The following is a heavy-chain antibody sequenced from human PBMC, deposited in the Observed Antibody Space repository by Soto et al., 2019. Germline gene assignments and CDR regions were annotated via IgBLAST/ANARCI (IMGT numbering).Heavy chain of an antibody. CDR1: GVSITRGEYC. J-gene: IGHJ6*02. V-gene: IGHV4-30-4*01. Sequence: QVQLQESGPGLVKPSQTLSLTCNVSGVSITRGEYCWSWVRQSPGKGREWIGYIYFSGSTSYNPSLKIRPTISIDTSKSQFSLKLRSVTAADTAVYYCVRYYEPSRSYYFGMDVWGRGTTVTVSS. D-gene: IGHD3-16*01. CDR2: IYFSGST. CDR3: VRYYEPSRSYYFGMDV.